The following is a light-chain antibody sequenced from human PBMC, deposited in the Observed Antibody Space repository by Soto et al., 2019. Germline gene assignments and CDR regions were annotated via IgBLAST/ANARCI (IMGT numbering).Light chain of an antibody. CDR1: QSISTY. CDR3: QQFFNRPFT. V-gene: IGKV1-39*01. CDR2: GAS. Sequence: DIQMTQSPSSLSASVGDRVTITCRTSQSISTYLNWYQQKPGKAPKVLIYGASLQSGVPSRFSGSGSGTDFTLTINNLQPEDFATYYCQQFFNRPFTFGPGIKVGIK. J-gene: IGKJ3*01.